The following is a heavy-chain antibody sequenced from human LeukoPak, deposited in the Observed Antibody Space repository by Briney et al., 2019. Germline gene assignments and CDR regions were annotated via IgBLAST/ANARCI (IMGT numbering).Heavy chain of an antibody. CDR3: ARVGDTSGYFQHLDY. D-gene: IGHD3-22*01. CDR2: INHRGST. J-gene: IGHJ4*01. V-gene: IGHV4-38-2*02. Sequence: SETLSLTCSVSGYSISTDYYWGWIRQAPGKGLEYIGIINHRGSTNYNPSLKSRVTISPDTSKNQFSLNLSSVTAADTAVYYCARVGDTSGYFQHLDYWGQGILVTVSS. CDR1: GYSISTDYY.